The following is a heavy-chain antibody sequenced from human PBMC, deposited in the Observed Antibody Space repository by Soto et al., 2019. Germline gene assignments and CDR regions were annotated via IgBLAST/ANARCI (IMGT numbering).Heavy chain of an antibody. D-gene: IGHD3-22*01. V-gene: IGHV1-69*12. J-gene: IGHJ4*02. CDR3: AGDGDYFDSRGYYYYFDY. Sequence: QVQLVQSGAEVKKPGSSVKVSCKASGGTFSSYAISWVRQAPGQGLEWMGGIIPIFGTANYAQKFQGRVRITAGESTSTAYMELGSLRSEDTAVYYCAGDGDYFDSRGYYYYFDYWGQGPRVTVSS. CDR1: GGTFSSYA. CDR2: IIPIFGTA.